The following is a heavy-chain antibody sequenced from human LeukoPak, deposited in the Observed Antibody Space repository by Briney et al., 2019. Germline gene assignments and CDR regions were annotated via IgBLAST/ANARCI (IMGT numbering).Heavy chain of an antibody. Sequence: PSETLSLTCTVYGGSISSHYWSWIRRPPGEGLEWIGYIYYSGSTNYNTSLKSRVTISVDTSKNQSSLKLSSVTAADTAVYYCARVYSTSWRYFDYWDQGTLVPVSA. V-gene: IGHV4-59*11. CDR1: GGSISSHY. CDR3: ARVYSTSWRYFDY. CDR2: IYYSGST. J-gene: IGHJ4*02. D-gene: IGHD2-2*01.